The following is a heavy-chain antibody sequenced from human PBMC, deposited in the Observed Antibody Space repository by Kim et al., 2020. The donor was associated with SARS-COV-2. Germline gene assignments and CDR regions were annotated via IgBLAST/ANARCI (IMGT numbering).Heavy chain of an antibody. CDR1: GFTFDDYT. J-gene: IGHJ2*01. Sequence: GGSLRLSCVASGFTFDDYTLVWVRQAPGKGLEWLCLISWDGGSTYFADSMKGRFTISRDNSNNSLYLQMNSLRTEDTALYYCARDASRLTWDWYFDLWGRGTLVTVSS. CDR3: ARDASRLTWDWYFDL. CDR2: ISWDGGST. D-gene: IGHD6-6*01. V-gene: IGHV3-43*01.